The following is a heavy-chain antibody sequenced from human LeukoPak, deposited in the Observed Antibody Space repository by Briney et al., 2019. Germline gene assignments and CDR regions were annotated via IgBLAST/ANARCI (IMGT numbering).Heavy chain of an antibody. CDR3: ARAPGYQFLTN. J-gene: IGHJ4*02. V-gene: IGHV3-48*03. Sequence: GGSLGLSCAASGFTFSSYEMNWVRQAPGKGLEYVSYISGDGSTLFYADSVKGRFTISRDNAKNSLYLQMNSLRAEDTAIYYCARAPGYQFLTNWGQGTLVTVSS. CDR1: GFTFSSYE. D-gene: IGHD6-13*01. CDR2: ISGDGSTL.